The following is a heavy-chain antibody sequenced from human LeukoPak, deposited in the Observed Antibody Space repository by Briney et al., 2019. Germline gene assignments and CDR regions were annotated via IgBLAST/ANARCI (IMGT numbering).Heavy chain of an antibody. Sequence: GGSLRLSCAASGFTVSSNYMTWVRQAPEQGLEWVSVIYFGGTTYYADSVKGRFTISRDNSKNTVYLQMNSLRVEDTAVYYCARGDGVYVYWGQGTLVTVSS. J-gene: IGHJ4*02. CDR1: GFTVSSNY. V-gene: IGHV3-53*01. CDR2: IYFGGTT. D-gene: IGHD5/OR15-5a*01. CDR3: ARGDGVYVY.